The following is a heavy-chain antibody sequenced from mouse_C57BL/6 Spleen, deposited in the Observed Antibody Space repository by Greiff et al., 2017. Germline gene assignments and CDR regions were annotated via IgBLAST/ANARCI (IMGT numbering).Heavy chain of an antibody. CDR2: IYPGSGNT. V-gene: IGHV1-66*01. J-gene: IGHJ1*03. CDR1: GYSFTSYY. Sequence: VKLQESGPELVKPGASVKISCKASGYSFTSYYIHWVKQRPGQGLEWIGWIYPGSGNTKYNEKFKGKATLTADTSSSTAYMQLSSLTSEDSAVYYCARDSNYWYFDVWGTGTTVTVSS. D-gene: IGHD2-5*01. CDR3: ARDSNYWYFDV.